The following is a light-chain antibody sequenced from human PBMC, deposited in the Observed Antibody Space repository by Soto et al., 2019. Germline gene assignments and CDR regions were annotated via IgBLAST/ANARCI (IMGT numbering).Light chain of an antibody. CDR1: QGVSNY. CDR3: QQYNSALFT. CDR2: AAS. J-gene: IGKJ4*01. V-gene: IGKV1-27*01. Sequence: DIQMTQSPSSLSSSAGDRVTITCRASQGVSNYLAGYQQKPGKVPKRLIYAASIMQSGVPSRFSGSGSGTDLTLTISSLQPEDVATDYWQQYNSALFTFGGGTKVEIK.